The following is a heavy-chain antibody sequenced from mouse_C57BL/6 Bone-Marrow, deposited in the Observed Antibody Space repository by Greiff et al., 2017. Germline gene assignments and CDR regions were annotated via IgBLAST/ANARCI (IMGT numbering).Heavy chain of an antibody. CDR2: ISDGGSYT. D-gene: IGHD3-2*02. CDR3: ARVPDSSGPAY. CDR1: GFTFSSYA. V-gene: IGHV5-4*03. J-gene: IGHJ3*01. Sequence: EVKLVESGGGLVKPGGSLKLSCAASGFTFSSYAMSWVRQTPEKRLEWVATISDGGSYTYYPDKVKGRFTISRDNARNNLYLQMSHRKSKYTSMYYCARVPDSSGPAYWGQGTLVTVSA.